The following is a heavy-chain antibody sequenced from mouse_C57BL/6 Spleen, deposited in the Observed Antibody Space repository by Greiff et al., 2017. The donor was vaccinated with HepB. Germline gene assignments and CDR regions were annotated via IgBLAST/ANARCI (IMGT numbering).Heavy chain of an antibody. CDR1: GYTFTDYY. J-gene: IGHJ2*01. CDR3: SLYYYGSSQLYYFDY. CDR2: INPNNGGT. Sequence: EVQLQQSGPELVKPGASVKISCKASGYTFTDYYMNWVKQSHGKSLEWIGDINPNNGGTSYNQKFKGKATLTVDKSSSTAYMELRSLTSEDSAVYYCSLYYYGSSQLYYFDYWGQGTTLTVSS. V-gene: IGHV1-26*01. D-gene: IGHD1-1*01.